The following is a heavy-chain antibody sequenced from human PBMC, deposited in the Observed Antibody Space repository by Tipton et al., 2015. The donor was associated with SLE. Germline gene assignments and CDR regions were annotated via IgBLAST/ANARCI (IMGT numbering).Heavy chain of an antibody. V-gene: IGHV4-39*07. CDR1: GGSISSSSYY. CDR2: IYYSGST. J-gene: IGHJ4*02. Sequence: LRLSCTVPGGSISSSSYYWGWIRQPPGKGLEWIGSIYYSGSTYYNPSLKSRVTISVDTSKNQFSLKLSSVTAADTAVYYCARVSRFLEMGYFDYWGQGTLVTVSS. CDR3: ARVSRFLEMGYFDY. D-gene: IGHD3-3*01.